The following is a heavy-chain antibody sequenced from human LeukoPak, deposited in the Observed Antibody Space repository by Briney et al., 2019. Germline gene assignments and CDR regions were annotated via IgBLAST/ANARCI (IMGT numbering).Heavy chain of an antibody. V-gene: IGHV3-48*01. CDR1: GFTFSSYS. Sequence: AGGSLRLSCAASGFTFSSYSMNWVRQAPGKGLEWVSYISSSSSTIYYADSVKGRFTISRDNAKNSLYLQMNSLRAEDTAVYYCARDQEAKAYYDFWSGWPYYYYGMDVWGQGTTVTVSS. D-gene: IGHD3-3*01. J-gene: IGHJ6*02. CDR3: ARDQEAKAYYDFWSGWPYYYYGMDV. CDR2: ISSSSSTI.